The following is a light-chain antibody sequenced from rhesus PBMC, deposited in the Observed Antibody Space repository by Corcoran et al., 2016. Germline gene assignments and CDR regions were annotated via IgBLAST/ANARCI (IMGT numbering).Light chain of an antibody. CDR1: QNIYSN. J-gene: IGKJ2*01. V-gene: IGKV1S17*01. Sequence: DIQMTQSPSALSASVGDRVTIPCRASQNIYSNSAWYQQKPGKAPKLLIYAASILEPGIPSRFSGSGAGTDFTLTIRSLQPEDSAAYYCPPYYDIPCRFGQGTKVEIK. CDR3: PPYYDIPCR. CDR2: AAS.